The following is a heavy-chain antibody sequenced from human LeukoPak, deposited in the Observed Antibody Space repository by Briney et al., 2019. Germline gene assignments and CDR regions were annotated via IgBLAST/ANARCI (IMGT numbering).Heavy chain of an antibody. J-gene: IGHJ6*02. CDR1: GGSISSGGYY. Sequence: PSETLSLTCTVSGGSISSGGYYWSWIRQHPGKGLEWIGYIYYSGSTYYNPSLKSRVTISVDTSKNQFSLKLSSVTAADTAAYYCARVAPLLDYYYYGMDVWGQGTTVTVSS. CDR2: IYYSGST. CDR3: ARVAPLLDYYYYGMDV. V-gene: IGHV4-31*03.